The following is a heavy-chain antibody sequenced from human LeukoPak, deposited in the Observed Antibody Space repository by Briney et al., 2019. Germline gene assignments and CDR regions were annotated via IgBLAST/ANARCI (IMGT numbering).Heavy chain of an antibody. CDR2: ITGSGGAT. D-gene: IGHD3-10*01. J-gene: IGHJ4*02. V-gene: IGHV3-23*01. CDR3: AKRPGSGSRFVDY. Sequence: PGGSLRLSCAASGFTFSAYAMTWVRQAPGRGLEWVSAITGSGGATYYVDSVKGRFTISRDNSKNTLYLQMNSLRAEDTAVYYWAKRPGSGSRFVDYWGQGTLVTVSS. CDR1: GFTFSAYA.